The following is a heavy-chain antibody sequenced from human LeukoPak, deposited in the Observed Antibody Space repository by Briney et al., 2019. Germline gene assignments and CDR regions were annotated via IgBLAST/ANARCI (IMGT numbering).Heavy chain of an antibody. CDR3: ARDHYGDYGFDY. V-gene: IGHV3-21*01. CDR1: GFTFSSYT. D-gene: IGHD4-17*01. J-gene: IGHJ4*02. Sequence: GGCLRLSCAASGFTFSSYTMNWVRQAPGKGLEWVSSISGTSGYIYYADSVKGRFTISRDNAKNSVYLQMTSLRDEDTAVYYCARDHYGDYGFDYRGQGTPVTVSS. CDR2: ISGTSGYI.